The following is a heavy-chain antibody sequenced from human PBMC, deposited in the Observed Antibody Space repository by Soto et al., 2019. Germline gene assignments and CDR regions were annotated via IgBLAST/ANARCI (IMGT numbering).Heavy chain of an antibody. D-gene: IGHD3-10*01. Sequence: ASVKGSCKASGYTFTSYGISWVRQAPGQGLEWMGWISAYNGNTNYAQKLQGRVTMTTDTSTSTAYMELRSLRSDDTAVYYCARGEGITMVRGERNYYYYGMDVWGQGNTVTVSS. CDR2: ISAYNGNT. V-gene: IGHV1-18*01. CDR3: ARGEGITMVRGERNYYYYGMDV. CDR1: GYTFTSYG. J-gene: IGHJ6*02.